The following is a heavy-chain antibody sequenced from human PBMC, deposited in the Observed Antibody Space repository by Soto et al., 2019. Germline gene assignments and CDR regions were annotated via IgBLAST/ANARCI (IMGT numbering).Heavy chain of an antibody. V-gene: IGHV4-39*01. D-gene: IGHD6-13*01. J-gene: IGHJ6*02. CDR3: ARHDSSSWGNYYYYGMDV. CDR1: GGSISSSSYY. Sequence: PSETLSLTCTVSGGSISSSSYYWDWIRQPPGKGLEWIGSIYYSGSTYYNPSLKSRVTISVDTSKNQFSLKLSSVTAADTAVYYCARHDSSSWGNYYYYGMDVWGQGTTVTVSS. CDR2: IYYSGST.